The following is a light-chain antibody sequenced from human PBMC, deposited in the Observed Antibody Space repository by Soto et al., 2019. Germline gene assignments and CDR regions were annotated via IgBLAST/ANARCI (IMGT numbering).Light chain of an antibody. J-gene: IGKJ4*01. CDR1: ENIRTF. CDR3: QQRYNWLT. Sequence: IVLTQSPGTLSLSPGERATLSCRAAENIRTFLAWYQQKPGQAPRFLIHDASYRATGTPARFSGSGSGTDFTLTISSLEAEDSAVYYCQQRYNWLTVGGGTKVEIK. V-gene: IGKV3-11*01. CDR2: DAS.